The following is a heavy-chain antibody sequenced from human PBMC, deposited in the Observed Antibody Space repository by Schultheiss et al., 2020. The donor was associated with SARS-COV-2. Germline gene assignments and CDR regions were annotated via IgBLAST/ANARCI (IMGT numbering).Heavy chain of an antibody. CDR3: ANSASNFDY. Sequence: GESLKTSCAASGFTFSRNAMSWVRQAPGKGLEWVSSISGSGDRTNYADSVKGRFIITRDNSKNTLYLQMISLRVEDTATYYCANSASNFDYWGQGTLVTVSS. J-gene: IGHJ4*02. V-gene: IGHV3-23*01. CDR1: GFTFSRNA. CDR2: ISGSGDRT. D-gene: IGHD2/OR15-2a*01.